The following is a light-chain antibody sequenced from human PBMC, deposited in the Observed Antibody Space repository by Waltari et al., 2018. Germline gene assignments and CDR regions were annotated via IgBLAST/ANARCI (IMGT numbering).Light chain of an antibody. CDR1: QSVSSN. J-gene: IGKJ5*01. CDR2: GAS. CDR3: QHYNNWPPIT. V-gene: IGKV3D-15*01. Sequence: EIVMTQSPATLSVSPGERATLSCRASQSVSSNLAWYQQKPGQAPRLLIYGASTRATGIPARFSGSGSGTDFTLTISSLQSEDFAVYYCQHYNNWPPITFGQGTRLDIK.